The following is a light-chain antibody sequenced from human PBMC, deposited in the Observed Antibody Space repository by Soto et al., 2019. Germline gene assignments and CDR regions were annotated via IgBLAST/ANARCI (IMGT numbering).Light chain of an antibody. Sequence: QSVLTQPPSVSGAPGQRVTISCTGSSSNIGAGYDVHWYQQLPGTAPKLLIYGNSNRPSGVPDRFSGSKSGTSASLAITGLQAEDEADYYCQSYDSSLSGPPPWVFGGGTKLTVL. CDR1: SSNIGAGYD. CDR3: QSYDSSLSGPPPWV. CDR2: GNS. J-gene: IGLJ3*02. V-gene: IGLV1-40*01.